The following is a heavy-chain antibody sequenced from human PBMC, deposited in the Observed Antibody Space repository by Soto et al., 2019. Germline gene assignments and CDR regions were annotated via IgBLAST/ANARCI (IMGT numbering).Heavy chain of an antibody. CDR2: IYHSGST. CDR3: ARGGGPRMATMPLEY. J-gene: IGHJ4*02. D-gene: IGHD5-12*01. V-gene: IGHV4-30-2*01. Sequence: SETLSLTCAVSGGSISSGGYSWSWIRQPPGKSLEWIGYIYHSGSTYYNPSLKSRVTISVDRSKNQFSLKLSSVTAADTAVYYCARGGGPRMATMPLEYWGQGTLVTVSS. CDR1: GGSISSGGYS.